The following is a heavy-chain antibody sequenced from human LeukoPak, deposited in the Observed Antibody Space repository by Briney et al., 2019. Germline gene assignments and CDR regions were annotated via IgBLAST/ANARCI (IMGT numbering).Heavy chain of an antibody. CDR1: GFTFSSYA. D-gene: IGHD3-10*01. Sequence: GRSLRLSCAASGFTFSSYAMHWVRQAPGKGLEWVAVISYDGSNKYYADSVKGRFTISRDNAKNTLYLQMNSLRAEDTAVYYCAREDHRASAFYCYYYGMDVWGQGTTVTVSS. CDR2: ISYDGSNK. J-gene: IGHJ6*02. CDR3: AREDHRASAFYCYYYGMDV. V-gene: IGHV3-30-3*01.